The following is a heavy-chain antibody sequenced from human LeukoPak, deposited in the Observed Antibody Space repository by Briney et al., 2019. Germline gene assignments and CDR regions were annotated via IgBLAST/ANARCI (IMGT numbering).Heavy chain of an antibody. Sequence: SETLSLTCAVYGGSFSGYYWSWIRQPPGKGLEWIGEINHSGSTNYNPSLKSRVTISVDTPKNQFSLKLSSVTAADTAVYYCAREDRYYDFWSGYYASIFDYWGQGTLVTVSS. CDR2: INHSGST. J-gene: IGHJ4*02. D-gene: IGHD3-3*01. V-gene: IGHV4-34*01. CDR1: GGSFSGYY. CDR3: AREDRYYDFWSGYYASIFDY.